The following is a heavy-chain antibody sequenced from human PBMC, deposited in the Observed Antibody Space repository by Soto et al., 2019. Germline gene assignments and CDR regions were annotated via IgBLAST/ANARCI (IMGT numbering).Heavy chain of an antibody. CDR2: IKGKTDGGTT. V-gene: IGHV3-15*01. CDR3: TTPITVAGRRHDY. CDR1: GFTFSNAW. Sequence: GGSLRLSCAASGFTFSNAWMTWVRQAPGKGLEWVGRIKGKTDGGTTDYAALVKGRFTISRDDSKNTLYLQMNSLKTEDTAVYYCTTPITVAGRRHDYWGQGTLVTVSS. D-gene: IGHD6-19*01. J-gene: IGHJ4*02.